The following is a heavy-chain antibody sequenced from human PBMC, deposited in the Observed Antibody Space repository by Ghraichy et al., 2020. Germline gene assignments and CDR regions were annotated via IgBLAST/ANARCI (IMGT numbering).Heavy chain of an antibody. Sequence: LSLTCVGSGFAFSSYSMNWVRQSPGKGLEWVAYITSSGRSKFYADSVKGRFTISRDNAQNSLSLQMNSLRDEDTAVYFCARGSTVVRFYYYDGMDVWGQGTTVTVSS. J-gene: IGHJ6*02. V-gene: IGHV3-48*02. CDR3: ARGSTVVRFYYYDGMDV. CDR1: GFAFSSYS. CDR2: ITSSGRSK. D-gene: IGHD4-23*01.